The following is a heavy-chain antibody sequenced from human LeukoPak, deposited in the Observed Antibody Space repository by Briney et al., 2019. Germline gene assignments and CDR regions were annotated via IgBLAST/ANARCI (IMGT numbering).Heavy chain of an antibody. Sequence: SETLSLTCTVSGDSLSTYYWSWIRHPPGKGPEWIGNIYYSGRTNYNPSLKSRVTISVDTSKNHFSLNLTSVTAADSAVYFCARATYYYDSSGYYYYFDQWGQGTLVTVS. D-gene: IGHD3-22*01. V-gene: IGHV4-59*08. CDR3: ARATYYYDSSGYYYYFDQ. J-gene: IGHJ4*02. CDR1: GDSLSTYY. CDR2: IYYSGRT.